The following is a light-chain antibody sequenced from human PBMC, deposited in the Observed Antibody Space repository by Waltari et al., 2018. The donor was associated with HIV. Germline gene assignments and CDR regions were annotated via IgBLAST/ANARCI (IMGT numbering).Light chain of an antibody. Sequence: SYELTQPPSVSVSPGQTASITCSGDQLGNKYIWWYQQKSGQSPVLVIYQDSKRPPGIPERFPGSNSGHTATLTISGTQTVDEADYYCQTWDSNFYVFGTGTKVTVL. J-gene: IGLJ1*01. CDR1: QLGNKY. CDR3: QTWDSNFYV. CDR2: QDS. V-gene: IGLV3-1*01.